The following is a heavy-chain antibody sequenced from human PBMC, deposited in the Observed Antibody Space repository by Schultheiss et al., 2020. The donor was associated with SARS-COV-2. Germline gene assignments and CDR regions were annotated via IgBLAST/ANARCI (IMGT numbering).Heavy chain of an antibody. J-gene: IGHJ4*02. Sequence: SETLSLTCAVYGGSFSGYYWSWIRQPPGKGLEWIGEINHSGSTNYNPSLKSRVTISVDTSKNQFSLKLSSVTAADTAVYYCARGLTGEQWLVPLGFDYWGQGALVTVSS. CDR2: INHSGST. V-gene: IGHV4-34*01. CDR1: GGSFSGYY. D-gene: IGHD6-19*01. CDR3: ARGLTGEQWLVPLGFDY.